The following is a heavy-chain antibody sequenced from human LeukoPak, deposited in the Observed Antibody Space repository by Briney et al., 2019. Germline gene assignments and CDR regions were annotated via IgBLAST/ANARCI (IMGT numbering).Heavy chain of an antibody. CDR2: ISSSGSTI. CDR3: AKPLLGRFDP. Sequence: PGGSLRLSCAASGFTFSSYEMNWVRQAPGKGLEWVSYISSSGSTIYYADSVKGRFTISRDNSKNTLYLQMNSLRAEDTAVYYCAKPLLGRFDPWGQGTLVTVSS. CDR1: GFTFSSYE. V-gene: IGHV3-48*03. J-gene: IGHJ5*02.